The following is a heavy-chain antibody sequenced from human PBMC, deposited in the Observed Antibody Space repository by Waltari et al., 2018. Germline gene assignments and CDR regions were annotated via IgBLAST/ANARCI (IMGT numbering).Heavy chain of an antibody. D-gene: IGHD5-18*01. CDR3: ARGSRYSYGVFDY. CDR2: IYHSGST. CDR1: GGSISRGGYS. J-gene: IGHJ4*02. V-gene: IGHV4-30-2*01. Sequence: QVQLQESGPGLVKPSETLSLTCTVSGGSISRGGYSWSWIRQPPGKGLEWIGYIYHSGSTYYNPSLKSRVTISVDRSKNQFSLKLSSVTAADTAVYYCARGSRYSYGVFDYWGQGTLVTVSS.